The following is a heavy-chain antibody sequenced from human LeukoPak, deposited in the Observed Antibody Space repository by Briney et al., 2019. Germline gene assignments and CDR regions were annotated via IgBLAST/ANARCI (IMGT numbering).Heavy chain of an antibody. J-gene: IGHJ4*02. CDR1: GFTFSSYS. V-gene: IGHV3-21*01. CDR3: ARSFDVVVTAYYFHY. D-gene: IGHD2-21*02. Sequence: PGGSLRLSCAASGFTFSSYSVNWVRQAPGKGLEWVSSISSSSSTYIYYADSVKGRFTISRDNAKNSLYLQMNSLRAEDTAVYYCARSFDVVVTAYYFHYWGQGTLVTVSS. CDR2: ISSSSSTYI.